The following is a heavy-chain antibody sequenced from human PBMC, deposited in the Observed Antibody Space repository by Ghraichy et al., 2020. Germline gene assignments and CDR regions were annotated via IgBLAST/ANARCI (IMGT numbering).Heavy chain of an antibody. Sequence: GGSLRLSCAASGFTFSSYCMHWVRQAPGKGLVWVSRINSDGSSTSYADSVKGRFTISRDNAKNTLYLQMNSLRAEDTAVYYCARVRVPTNNYFGSGSTYYYMNVWCKATTVTVSS. J-gene: IGHJ6*03. CDR1: GFTFSSYC. D-gene: IGHD3-10*01. CDR2: INSDGSST. CDR3: ARVRVPTNNYFGSGSTYYYMNV. V-gene: IGHV3-74*01.